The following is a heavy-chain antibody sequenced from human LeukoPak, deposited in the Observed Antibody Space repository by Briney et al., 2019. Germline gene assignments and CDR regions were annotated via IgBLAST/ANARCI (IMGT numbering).Heavy chain of an antibody. CDR1: GFTFTDYW. V-gene: IGHV3-7*01. Sequence: PGGSLRLSCAASGFTFTDYWMTWVRQVPGKGREWVANIHKAGTESYYVDSVKGRFAISRDNAKNSLYLQLSSLRVDDTAVYYCARVGTWELQRVFDYWGQGTLVTVSS. CDR3: ARVGTWELQRVFDY. D-gene: IGHD1-26*01. J-gene: IGHJ4*02. CDR2: IHKAGTES.